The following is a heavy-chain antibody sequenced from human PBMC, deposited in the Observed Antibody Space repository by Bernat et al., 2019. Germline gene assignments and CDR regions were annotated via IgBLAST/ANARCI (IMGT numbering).Heavy chain of an antibody. CDR1: GFTFGDYA. CDR3: TRAQRGIGSSWEYYFDY. Sequence: EVQLVESGGGLVKPGRSLRLSCTASGFTFGDYAMSWFRQAPGKGLEWVGFIRSKAYGGTTEYAASVKGRFTISRDDSKSIAYLQMNSLKTEDTAVYYCTRAQRGIGSSWEYYFDYWGQGTLVTVSS. J-gene: IGHJ4*02. D-gene: IGHD6-13*01. CDR2: IRSKAYGGTT. V-gene: IGHV3-49*05.